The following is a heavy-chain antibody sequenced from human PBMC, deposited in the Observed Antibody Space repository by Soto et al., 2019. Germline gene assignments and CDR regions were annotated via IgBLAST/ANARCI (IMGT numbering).Heavy chain of an antibody. J-gene: IGHJ4*02. Sequence: QVQLVESGGGVVQPGRSLRLSCAASGFTFSSYGMHWVRQAPGKGLEWVAVISYDGSNKYYADSVKGRFTISRDNSKNTLYLQMNSLRAEDTAVYYCARYYQPWDIVVVPAAMGYWGQGTLVTVSS. CDR3: ARYYQPWDIVVVPAAMGY. CDR1: GFTFSSYG. V-gene: IGHV3-30*03. CDR2: ISYDGSNK. D-gene: IGHD2-2*01.